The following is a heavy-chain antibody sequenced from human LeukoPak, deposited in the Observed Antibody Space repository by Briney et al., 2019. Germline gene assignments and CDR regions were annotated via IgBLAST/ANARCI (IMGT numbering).Heavy chain of an antibody. J-gene: IGHJ4*02. D-gene: IGHD3-3*01. CDR2: VTGDGTST. CDR3: ARDSLPFGVVTRFDY. CDR1: GFIFNTYA. Sequence: GGSLRLSCAASGFIFNTYAMSWVRQAPGKGLEWVSSVTGDGTSTCFADSVKGRFTISRDNSRNTLYLQMNSLRAEDTAVYYCARDSLPFGVVTRFDYWGQGTLVTVSS. V-gene: IGHV3-23*01.